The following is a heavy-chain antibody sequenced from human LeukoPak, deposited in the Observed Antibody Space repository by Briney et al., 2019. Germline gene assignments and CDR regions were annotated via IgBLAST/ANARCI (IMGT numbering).Heavy chain of an antibody. J-gene: IGHJ4*02. Sequence: GASVKVPCKASGYTFTSYYMHWVRQAPGQGLEWMGIINPSGGSTSYAQKFQGRVTMTRDTSTSTVYMELSSLRSEDTAVYYCARERTLRDGYNPGLDYWGQGTLVTVSS. CDR3: ARERTLRDGYNPGLDY. V-gene: IGHV1-46*01. CDR1: GYTFTSYY. D-gene: IGHD5-24*01. CDR2: INPSGGST.